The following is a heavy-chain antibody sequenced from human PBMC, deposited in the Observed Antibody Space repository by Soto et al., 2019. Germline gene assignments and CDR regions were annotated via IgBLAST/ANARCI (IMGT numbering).Heavy chain of an antibody. CDR1: GYSFTSYW. J-gene: IGHJ6*02. V-gene: IGHV5-51*01. Sequence: PGESLKISCKGSGYSFTSYWIGWVRQMPGKGLEWMGIIYPGDSDTRYSPSFQGQATISADKSISTAYLQWSSLKASDTAMYYCARERGYSSGYYYYYGMDVWGQGTTVTVSS. CDR2: IYPGDSDT. D-gene: IGHD5-18*01. CDR3: ARERGYSSGYYYYYGMDV.